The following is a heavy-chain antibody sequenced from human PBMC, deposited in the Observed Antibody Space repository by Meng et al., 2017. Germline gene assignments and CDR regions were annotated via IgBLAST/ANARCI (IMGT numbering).Heavy chain of an antibody. D-gene: IGHD1-26*01. J-gene: IGHJ4*02. CDR3: ARGSYSFDS. Sequence: QIPLQQSGPGLVKPSQTLSLICAISGDSVSSNSAAWNWIRQSPSRGLEWLGRAYYRSKWYHDYAESVKSRISIDPDTSKNQFSLQLRSVTPEDSVVYYCARGSYSFDSWGQRTLVTVSS. CDR2: AYYRSKWYH. CDR1: GDSVSSNSAA. V-gene: IGHV6-1*01.